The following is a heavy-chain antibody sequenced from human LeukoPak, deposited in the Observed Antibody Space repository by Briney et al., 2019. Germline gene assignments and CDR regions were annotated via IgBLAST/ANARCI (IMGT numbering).Heavy chain of an antibody. Sequence: GGSLRLSCAASGITVSSNYMSWVRQAPGKGLEWVANIKQDGSEKYYVDSVKGRFTISRDNAKYSLYLQMNSLRAEDTAVYYCARETYVTGTTDYWGQGTLVTVSS. D-gene: IGHD1-20*01. V-gene: IGHV3-7*01. J-gene: IGHJ4*02. CDR3: ARETYVTGTTDY. CDR1: GITVSSNY. CDR2: IKQDGSEK.